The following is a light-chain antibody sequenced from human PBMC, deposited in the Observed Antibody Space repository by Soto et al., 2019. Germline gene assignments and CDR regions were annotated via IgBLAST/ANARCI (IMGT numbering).Light chain of an antibody. CDR1: SSNIGAGYD. CDR3: QSYDSSLSTSGV. J-gene: IGLJ3*02. V-gene: IGLV1-40*01. Sequence: QSVLTQPPSVSGAPGQRVTISCTGSSSNIGAGYDVHWYQQLPGTAPKLLIYVNNNRPSGVPDRFSASKSGTSASLVITGLQAEDEADYDCQSYDSSLSTSGVFGGGTKLTVL. CDR2: VNN.